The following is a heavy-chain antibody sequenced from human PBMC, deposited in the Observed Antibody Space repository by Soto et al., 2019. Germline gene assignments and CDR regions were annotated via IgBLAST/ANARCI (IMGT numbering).Heavy chain of an antibody. CDR2: IKSKTDGGTT. CDR1: GFTFSSYA. J-gene: IGHJ4*02. CDR3: TTDAPGVDY. V-gene: IGHV3-15*01. D-gene: IGHD3-10*01. Sequence: GGSLRLSCGASGFTFSSYAMSWVRQAPGKGLEWVGRIKSKTDGGTTDYAAPVKGRFTISRDDSKNTLYLQMNSLKTEDTAVYYCTTDAPGVDYWGQGTLVTVSS.